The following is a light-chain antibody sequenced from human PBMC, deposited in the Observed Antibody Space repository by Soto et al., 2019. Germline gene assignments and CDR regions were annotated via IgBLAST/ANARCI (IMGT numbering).Light chain of an antibody. V-gene: IGKV3-20*01. Sequence: EIVLTQSPGTLSLSPGERATLSCRASQSVSSSYLAWYEQKPCQAPRLLIYGASSRATGIPDRVSGSGSGTDFTLTISRLEPEDFAVYYCQQYGSSPWTFGQGPKVAIK. CDR3: QQYGSSPWT. CDR1: QSVSSSY. CDR2: GAS. J-gene: IGKJ1*01.